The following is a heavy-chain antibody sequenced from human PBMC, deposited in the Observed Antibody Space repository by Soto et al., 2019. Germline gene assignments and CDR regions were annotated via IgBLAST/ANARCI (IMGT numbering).Heavy chain of an antibody. CDR2: ISSSSSYI. V-gene: IGHV3-21*01. CDR3: ASSCGGSCYATLRYFDY. Sequence: EVQLVESGGGLVKPGGSLRLSCAASGFTFSSYSMNWVRQAPGKGLEWVSSISSSSSYIYYADSVKGRLTISRDNAKNSLYLQMNSLRAEDTAVYYCASSCGGSCYATLRYFDYWGQGTLVTVSS. J-gene: IGHJ4*02. D-gene: IGHD2-15*01. CDR1: GFTFSSYS.